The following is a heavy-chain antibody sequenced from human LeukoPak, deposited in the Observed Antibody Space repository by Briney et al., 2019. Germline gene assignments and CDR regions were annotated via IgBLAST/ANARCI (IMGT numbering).Heavy chain of an antibody. Sequence: RGSLRLSCAASGFTFSSYGMHWVRQAPGKGLEWVAVISYDGSNKYYADSVKGRFTISRDNSKNTLYLQMNSLRAEDTAVYYCAKGGAYDSSGYYPYFDYWGQGTLVTVSS. D-gene: IGHD3-22*01. V-gene: IGHV3-30*18. CDR2: ISYDGSNK. CDR1: GFTFSSYG. CDR3: AKGGAYDSSGYYPYFDY. J-gene: IGHJ4*02.